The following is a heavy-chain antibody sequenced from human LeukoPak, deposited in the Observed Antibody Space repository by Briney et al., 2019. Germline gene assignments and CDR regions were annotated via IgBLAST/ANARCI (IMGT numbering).Heavy chain of an antibody. CDR2: IYYSGST. V-gene: IGHV4-39*01. CDR3: ARPWGLAYCGGGCPAAYRNWFDP. D-gene: IGHD2-21*02. J-gene: IGHJ5*02. Sequence: KPSETLSLTCTVSGGSISSSSYYWGWIRQPPGKGLEWIGSIYYSGSTYYNPSLKSRVTISVDTSKNQFSLKLSSVPAADTAVYYCARPWGLAYCGGGCPAAYRNWFDPWGQGTLVTVSS. CDR1: GGSISSSSYY.